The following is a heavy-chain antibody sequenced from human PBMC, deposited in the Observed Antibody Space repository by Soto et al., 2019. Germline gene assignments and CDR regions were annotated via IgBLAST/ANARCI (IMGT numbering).Heavy chain of an antibody. J-gene: IGHJ6*02. D-gene: IGHD3-9*01. CDR3: ERGTTYYDILTGYLRVGYYYGMDV. CDR2: ISSSSSYI. CDR1: GFTFSSYS. Sequence: PGGSLRLSCAASGFTFSSYSMNWVRQAPGKGLEWVSSISSSSSYIYYADSVKGRFTISRDNAKNSLYLQMNSLRAEDTAVYYCERGTTYYDILTGYLRVGYYYGMDVWGQGTTVTVSS. V-gene: IGHV3-21*01.